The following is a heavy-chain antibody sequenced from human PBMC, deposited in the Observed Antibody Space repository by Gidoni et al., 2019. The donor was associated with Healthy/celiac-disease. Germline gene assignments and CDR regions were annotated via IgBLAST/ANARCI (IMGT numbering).Heavy chain of an antibody. D-gene: IGHD3-22*01. V-gene: IGHV3-23*01. CDR3: AKGIADVVITVGCY. J-gene: IGHJ4*02. CDR2: ISGSGGST. CDR1: GFTFRSYA. Sequence: EVQLLESGGGLVQPGGSLRRSCAAPGFTFRSYAISWVRQAPGKGLGLVSAISGSGGSTYYADSVKSRFTISRDNSKNTLYLQMNSLRAEDTAVYYCAKGIADVVITVGCYWGQGTLVTVSS.